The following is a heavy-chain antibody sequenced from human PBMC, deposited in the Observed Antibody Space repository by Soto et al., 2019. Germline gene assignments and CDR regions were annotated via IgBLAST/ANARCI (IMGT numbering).Heavy chain of an antibody. CDR3: ARGRYGDY. J-gene: IGHJ4*02. D-gene: IGHD1-1*01. Sequence: QVHLVQSGAEVKKPGASVKVSCKASGYTFTSYGITWVRQAPGQGREWMGWISAHNGNTDYAQKPQGRVIVTRDTSTSTAYMELRSLISDDTAVYYCARGRYGDYWGQGALVTVSS. V-gene: IGHV1-18*01. CDR1: GYTFTSYG. CDR2: ISAHNGNT.